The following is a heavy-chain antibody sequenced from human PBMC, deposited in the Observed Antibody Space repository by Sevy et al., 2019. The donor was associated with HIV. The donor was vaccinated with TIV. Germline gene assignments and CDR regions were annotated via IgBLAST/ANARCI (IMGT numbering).Heavy chain of an antibody. CDR1: GFTFSTYG. V-gene: IGHV3-30*02. CDR2: IRYDESEQ. D-gene: IGHD3-3*01. J-gene: IGHJ4*02. Sequence: GGSLRLSCAASGFTFSTYGMHWVRQAPGKGLEWVAFIRYDESEQYCADSVKGRCTTSRDNSKSTLYLRLSSLRDEDTAVYYCAKDPRPSHRITTFGGVDYFEYWGQGTLVTVSS. CDR3: AKDPRPSHRITTFGGVDYFEY.